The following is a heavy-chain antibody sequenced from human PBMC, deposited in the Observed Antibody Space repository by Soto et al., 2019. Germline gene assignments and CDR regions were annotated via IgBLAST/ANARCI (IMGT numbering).Heavy chain of an antibody. CDR2: IWYDGSNK. Sequence: GESLKISCAASGFTFSSYGMHWVRQAPGKGLEWVAVIWYDGSNKYYADSVKGRFTISRDNSKNTLYLQMNSLRAEDTAVYYCARSSTDFWSGYYIGRYYYYYGMDVWGQGTTVTVSS. D-gene: IGHD3-3*01. CDR1: GFTFSSYG. J-gene: IGHJ6*02. CDR3: ARSSTDFWSGYYIGRYYYYYGMDV. V-gene: IGHV3-33*01.